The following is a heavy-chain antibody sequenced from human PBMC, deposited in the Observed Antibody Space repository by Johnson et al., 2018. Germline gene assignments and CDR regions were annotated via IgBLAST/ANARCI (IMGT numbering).Heavy chain of an antibody. CDR1: GGTFSSYA. V-gene: IGHV1-69*01. D-gene: IGHD3-16*02. J-gene: IGHJ1*01. CDR3: ARDRDPYDYVWGSYRYTGYFQH. CDR2: IIPIFGTA. Sequence: QVQLVESGAEVKKXGSSXKVXCKASGGTFSSYAISWVRQAPGQGLEWMGGIIPIFGTANYAQKFKGRVTITADESTSTAYMELSSLRSEDTAVYYCARDRDPYDYVWGSYRYTGYFQHWGQGTLVTVSS.